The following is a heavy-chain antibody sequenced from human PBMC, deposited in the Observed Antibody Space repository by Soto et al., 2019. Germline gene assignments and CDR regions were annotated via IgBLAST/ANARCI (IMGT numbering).Heavy chain of an antibody. CDR3: ARGENTILYCRLGNSNWFDP. J-gene: IGHJ5*02. CDR1: GGSFSGYY. V-gene: IGHV4-34*01. D-gene: IGHD1-7*01. Sequence: SETLSLTCAVYGGSFSGYYWSWIRQPPGKGLEWIGEINHSGSTNYNPSLKSRVTISVDTSKNQFSLKLSSVTAADTAVYYCARGENTILYCRLGNSNWFDPWGQGTLVTVSS. CDR2: INHSGST.